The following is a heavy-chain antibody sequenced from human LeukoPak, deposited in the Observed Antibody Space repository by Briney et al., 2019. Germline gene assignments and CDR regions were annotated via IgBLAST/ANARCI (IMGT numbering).Heavy chain of an antibody. Sequence: LETLSLTCTVSGGSISSYYWSWIRQPPGKGLEWIGYIYYSGSTNYNPSLKSRVTISVDTSKNQFSLKLSSVTAADTAVYYCARVRVTTGAFDIWGQGTMVTVSS. CDR3: ARVRVTTGAFDI. CDR2: IYYSGST. J-gene: IGHJ3*02. CDR1: GGSISSYY. V-gene: IGHV4-59*01. D-gene: IGHD4-17*01.